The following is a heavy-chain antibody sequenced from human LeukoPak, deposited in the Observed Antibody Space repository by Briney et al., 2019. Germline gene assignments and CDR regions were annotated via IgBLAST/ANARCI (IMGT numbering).Heavy chain of an antibody. CDR2: ISSSSSTI. CDR1: GFTFSSYS. Sequence: PGGSLRLSCAASGFTFSSYSMNWVRQAPGKGLEWVSYISSSSSTIYYADSVKGRFTISRDNAKNSLYLQMNSLRAEDTAVYYCARSTLAAAGYYYYMDVWGKGTTVTVSS. V-gene: IGHV3-48*01. CDR3: ARSTLAAAGYYYYMDV. J-gene: IGHJ6*03. D-gene: IGHD6-13*01.